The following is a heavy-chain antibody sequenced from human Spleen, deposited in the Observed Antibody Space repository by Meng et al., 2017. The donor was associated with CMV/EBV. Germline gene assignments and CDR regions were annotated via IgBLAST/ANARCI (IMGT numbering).Heavy chain of an antibody. CDR1: GGTFSSYA. CDR2: IIPILGLA. CDR3: ARELVVIGDAGPFDN. J-gene: IGHJ4*02. V-gene: IGHV1-69*10. D-gene: IGHD2-21*01. Sequence: SVKVSCKASGGTFSSYAISWVRQAPGQGLEWMGGIIPILGLANYAQKLQGRVTITADKFTSTAYMELSSLRSEDTAVYYCARELVVIGDAGPFDNWGQGTLVTVSS.